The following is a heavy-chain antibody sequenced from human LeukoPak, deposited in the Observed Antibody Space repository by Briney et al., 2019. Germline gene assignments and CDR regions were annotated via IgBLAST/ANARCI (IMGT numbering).Heavy chain of an antibody. CDR2: IRYDGSNK. J-gene: IGHJ4*02. V-gene: IGHV3-30*02. CDR1: GFTFSSYG. D-gene: IGHD2-21*01. CDR3: AKANCGGDYEDYYFDY. Sequence: GGSLRLSCAASGFTFSSYGMHWVRQAPGKGLEWVAFIRYDGSNKYYADSVKGRFTISRDNSKNTLYLQMNSLRAEDTAVYYCAKANCGGDYEDYYFDYWGQGTLVTVSS.